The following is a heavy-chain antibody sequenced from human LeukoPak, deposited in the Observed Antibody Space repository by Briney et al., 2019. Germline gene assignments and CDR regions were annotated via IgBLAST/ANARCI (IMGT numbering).Heavy chain of an antibody. CDR2: IKSKTDGGTT. V-gene: IGHV3-15*01. CDR1: GFTFSNAW. D-gene: IGHD3-16*01. CDR3: TTVQTLSGMRLLGELDY. J-gene: IGHJ4*02. Sequence: PGGSLRLSCAASGFTFSNAWMSWVRQAPGKGLEWVGRIKSKTDGGTTDYAAPVKGRFTISRDDSKNTLYLQMNSLKTEDTAVYYCTTVQTLSGMRLLGELDYWGQGTLVTVSS.